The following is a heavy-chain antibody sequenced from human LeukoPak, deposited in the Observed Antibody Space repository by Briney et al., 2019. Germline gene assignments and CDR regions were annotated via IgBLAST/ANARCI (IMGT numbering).Heavy chain of an antibody. CDR1: GFNFSSYE. CDR2: ISTSGSTI. V-gene: IGHV3-48*03. D-gene: IGHD1-20*01. CDR3: AREGNWNDRGFDH. Sequence: PGGSLRLSCAASGFNFSSYEMNWVRQAPGKGLEWVSYISTSGSTIYYADSVKGRFTISRDNARNSLYLQMNSLRAEDTAVYYCAREGNWNDRGFDHWGQGTLVTVSS. J-gene: IGHJ4*02.